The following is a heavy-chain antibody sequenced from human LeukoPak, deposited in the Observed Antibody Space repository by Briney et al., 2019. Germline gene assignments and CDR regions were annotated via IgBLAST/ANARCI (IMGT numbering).Heavy chain of an antibody. D-gene: IGHD3-16*01. Sequence: GGSLRLSCAASGFTISDYWMTWVRQAPGKGLEWVANIKQDGVEKSYVDSVKGRFTISRDNANNSIFLQMNSLRVEDTAIYYCVRDGGTDWYDPWGQGTLVSVS. CDR3: VRDGGTDWYDP. V-gene: IGHV3-7*01. J-gene: IGHJ5*02. CDR1: GFTISDYW. CDR2: IKQDGVEK.